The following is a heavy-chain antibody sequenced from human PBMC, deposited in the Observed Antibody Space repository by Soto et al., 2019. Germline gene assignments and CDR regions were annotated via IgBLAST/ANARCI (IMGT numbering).Heavy chain of an antibody. CDR2: IIPIFGTV. D-gene: IGHD5-12*01. Sequence: QVQLVQSGAEVKKPGSSVKVSCKASGGTFSNYPISWVRQAPGQGLEWMGGIIPIFGTVNYAQKFQGRVTITADESTSTAYMELSSLISEDTAVYYCARGYHRWLQLWYFDLWGRGTLVTVSS. CDR3: ARGYHRWLQLWYFDL. J-gene: IGHJ2*01. V-gene: IGHV1-69*12. CDR1: GGTFSNYP.